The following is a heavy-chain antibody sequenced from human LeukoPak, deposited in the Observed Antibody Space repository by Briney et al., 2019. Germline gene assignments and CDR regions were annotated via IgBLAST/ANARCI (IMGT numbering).Heavy chain of an antibody. J-gene: IGHJ3*02. CDR1: GGTFSSYA. CDR2: IIPIFGTA. Sequence: SVKVSCKASGGTFSSYAISWVRQAPGQGLEWMGRIIPIFGTANYAQKFQGRVTITTDESTSTAYMELSSLISEDTAVYYCARYYCSGGSCYPYDAFDIWGQGTMVTVSS. CDR3: ARYYCSGGSCYPYDAFDI. V-gene: IGHV1-69*05. D-gene: IGHD2-15*01.